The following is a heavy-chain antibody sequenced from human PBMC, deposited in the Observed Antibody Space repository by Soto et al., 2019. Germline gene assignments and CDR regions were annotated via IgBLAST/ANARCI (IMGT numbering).Heavy chain of an antibody. V-gene: IGHV1-46*01. CDR3: ARGIHSHYVDIVATSPLDY. CDR2: IYPGGVNI. Sequence: ASVKVSCKAIGYSFTSHYMHWVRQAPGQGLEWMGTIYPGGVNIGYAQKFKGRVTMTKDTSTSTAYMELSSLRSEDTAVYYCARGIHSHYVDIVATSPLDYWGQGTLVTVSS. D-gene: IGHD5-12*01. CDR1: GYSFTSHY. J-gene: IGHJ4*02.